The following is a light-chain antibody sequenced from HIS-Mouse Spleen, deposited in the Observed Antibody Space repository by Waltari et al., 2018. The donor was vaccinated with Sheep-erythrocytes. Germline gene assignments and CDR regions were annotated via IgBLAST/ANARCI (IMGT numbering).Light chain of an antibody. CDR1: QGISSY. CDR2: AAS. Sequence: DIQLTQSPSFLSASVGDRVTITCRASQGISSYLAWYQQKPGKAPKLLIYAASTLQSGVPSRFSGSGSGTEFTLTLSSLQPEDFATYYCQQLNSYPSTFGPGTKVDIK. J-gene: IGKJ3*01. CDR3: QQLNSYPST. V-gene: IGKV1-9*01.